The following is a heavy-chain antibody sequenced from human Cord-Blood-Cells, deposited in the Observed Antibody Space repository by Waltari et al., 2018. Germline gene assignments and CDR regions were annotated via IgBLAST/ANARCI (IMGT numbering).Heavy chain of an antibody. CDR3: ARADHSNYFDY. CDR1: GGSFSGYY. CDR2: INHSGST. J-gene: IGHJ4*02. D-gene: IGHD4-4*01. V-gene: IGHV4-34*01. Sequence: QVQLQQWGAGRLQPSETLPLTCAVYGGSFSGYYWSWIRQPPGKGLEWIGEINHSGSTNYNPSLKSRVTISVDTSKNQVSLKLSSVTAADTAVYYCARADHSNYFDYWGQGTLVTVSS.